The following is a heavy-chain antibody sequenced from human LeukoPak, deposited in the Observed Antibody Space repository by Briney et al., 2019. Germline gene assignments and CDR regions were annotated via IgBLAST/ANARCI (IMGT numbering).Heavy chain of an antibody. CDR2: VYYSGNT. D-gene: IGHD4-17*01. V-gene: IGHV4-39*07. CDR1: GGSISSSSYY. Sequence: SETLSLTCTVSGGSISSSSYYWGWIRQLPGKGLEWIGSVYYSGNTYYNSSLKSRVTISVDTSKNQFSLKLSSVTAADTAIYYCTREYGFMTTVFHAFDIWGQGTMVTVSS. CDR3: TREYGFMTTVFHAFDI. J-gene: IGHJ3*02.